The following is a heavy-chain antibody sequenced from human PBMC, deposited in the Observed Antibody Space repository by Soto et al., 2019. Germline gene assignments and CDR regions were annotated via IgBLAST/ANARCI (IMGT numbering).Heavy chain of an antibody. CDR1: GFSLSNARMG. CDR3: ARTFTIFGVVTVNWFDP. V-gene: IGHV2-26*01. J-gene: IGHJ5*02. CDR2: IFSNDEK. Sequence: SGPTLVNPTETLTLTCTVSGFSLSNARMGVSWIRQPPGKALEWLAHIFSNDEKSYSTSLKSRLTISKDTSKSQVVLTMTNMDPVDTATYYCARTFTIFGVVTVNWFDPWGQGTLVTVSS. D-gene: IGHD3-3*01.